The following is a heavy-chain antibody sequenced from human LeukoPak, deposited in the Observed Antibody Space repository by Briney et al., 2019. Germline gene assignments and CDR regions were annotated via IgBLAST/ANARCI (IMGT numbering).Heavy chain of an antibody. CDR2: ISGSGGYT. V-gene: IGHV3-23*01. J-gene: IGHJ6*03. CDR1: EFTFSNYA. D-gene: IGHD2-2*01. Sequence: GGSLRLSCAASEFTFSNYAMSWVRQAPGKGLEWVSGISGSGGYTYYADSVKGRFTISRDNSNNTPYLQMNSLRAEDTAVYYCAKDLYCSSTSCYMDVWGKGTTVTVSS. CDR3: AKDLYCSSTSCYMDV.